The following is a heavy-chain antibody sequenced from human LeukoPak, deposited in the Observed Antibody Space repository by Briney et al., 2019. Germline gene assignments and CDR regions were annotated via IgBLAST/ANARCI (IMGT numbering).Heavy chain of an antibody. J-gene: IGHJ4*02. D-gene: IGHD3-3*01. V-gene: IGHV3-20*04. CDR1: GFTFDDYG. CDR3: AKVPRGAGTPSGY. CDR2: INWNGGST. Sequence: GGSLRLSCAASGFTFDDYGMSWVRQAPGKGLEWVSGINWNGGSTGYADSVKGRFTISRDNAKNSVSLQMNSLRAEDTAVYYCAKVPRGAGTPSGYWGQGTLVTVSS.